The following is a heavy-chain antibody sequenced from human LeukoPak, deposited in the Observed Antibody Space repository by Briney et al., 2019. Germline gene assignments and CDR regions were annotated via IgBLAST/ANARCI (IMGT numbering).Heavy chain of an antibody. D-gene: IGHD3-10*01. Sequence: TGGSLRLSCAASGFTFSDHYMSWFRQAPGKGLEWVSYISNSGSLKYYADSVKGRFTISRDNAKNSLNLQMNSLRAEETAVYYCARNEGSYWGQGTLVTVSS. CDR3: ARNEGSY. J-gene: IGHJ4*02. V-gene: IGHV3-11*01. CDR1: GFTFSDHY. CDR2: ISNSGSLK.